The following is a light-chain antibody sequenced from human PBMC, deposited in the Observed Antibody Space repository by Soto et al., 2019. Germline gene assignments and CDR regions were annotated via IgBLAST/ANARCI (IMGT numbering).Light chain of an antibody. J-gene: IGKJ2*01. V-gene: IGKV3-20*01. CDR1: GSISRDS. CDR3: QQYGGVPYT. Sequence: EIVLTQSPGTLSLSPGQRVTLSCRSSGSISRDSLAWYQQRLGQAPRLIIYGASSGATGIPDRFSGSGSGTDFTLTSSRLEPEDFAIYYCQQYGGVPYTFGQGTKLEIK. CDR2: GAS.